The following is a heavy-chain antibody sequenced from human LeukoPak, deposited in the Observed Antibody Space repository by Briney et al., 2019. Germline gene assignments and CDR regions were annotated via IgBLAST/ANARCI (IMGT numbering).Heavy chain of an antibody. CDR3: ARAGLITMVRGVTSHYYYMDV. CDR2: INWNGGRT. J-gene: IGHJ6*03. CDR1: GFTCDDYG. V-gene: IGHV3-20*04. Sequence: PGGSLGLSCAASGFTCDDYGMSWVRQDPGKGLEWVSGINWNGGRTGYADSVKGGFTISRDNAKNSVYLQMNSLRDENTALYYCARAGLITMVRGVTSHYYYMDVWGKGTTVTVSS. D-gene: IGHD3-10*01.